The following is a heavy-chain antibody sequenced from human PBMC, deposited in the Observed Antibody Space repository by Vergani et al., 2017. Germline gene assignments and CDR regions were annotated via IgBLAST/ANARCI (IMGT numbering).Heavy chain of an antibody. CDR1: GGSMSGYY. Sequence: QVRLQESGPGLVKPSETLALTCSVSGGSMSGYYWSWIRQPPGKELEWIGYMYHSGSTNYNPSLETRVTISGDTSKNQFSLKLNSVTAGDTAVYYCGRVAGFYGLGCRLLDHWGQGILVTVSS. CDR2: MYHSGST. CDR3: GRVAGFYGLGCRLLDH. D-gene: IGHD3-10*01. V-gene: IGHV4-59*01. J-gene: IGHJ4*02.